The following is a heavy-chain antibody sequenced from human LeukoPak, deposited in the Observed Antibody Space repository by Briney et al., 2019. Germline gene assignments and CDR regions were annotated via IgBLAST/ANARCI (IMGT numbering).Heavy chain of an antibody. CDR1: GFTFSSYS. D-gene: IGHD3-22*01. V-gene: IGHV3-7*01. CDR2: IKQDGSEK. Sequence: PGGSLRLSCAASGFTFSSYSMNWVRQAPGKGLEWVANIKQDGSEKYYVDSVKGRFTISRDNAKNSLYLQMNSLRAEDTAVYYCARDWRKRITMIVVEYFDYWGQGTLVTVSS. J-gene: IGHJ4*02. CDR3: ARDWRKRITMIVVEYFDY.